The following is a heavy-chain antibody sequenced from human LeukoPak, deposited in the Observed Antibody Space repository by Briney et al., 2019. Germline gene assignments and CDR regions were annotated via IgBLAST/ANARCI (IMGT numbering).Heavy chain of an antibody. CDR2: IYYSGST. D-gene: IGHD5-18*01. J-gene: IGHJ6*02. CDR1: GGSISSYY. Sequence: KSSETLSLTCTVSGGSISSYYWSWIRQPPGKGLEWIGYIYYSGSTNYNPSLKSRVTISVDTSKNQFSLELSSVTAADTAVYYCARMPYSYGYLNYYYGMDVWGQGTTVTVSS. V-gene: IGHV4-59*08. CDR3: ARMPYSYGYLNYYYGMDV.